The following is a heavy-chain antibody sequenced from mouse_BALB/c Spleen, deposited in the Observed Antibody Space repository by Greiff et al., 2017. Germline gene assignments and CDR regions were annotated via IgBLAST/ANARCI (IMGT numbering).Heavy chain of an antibody. V-gene: IGHV3-6*02. CDR3: AREGGSSLYWYFDV. CDR2: ISYDGSN. CDR1: GYSITSGYY. D-gene: IGHD1-1*01. J-gene: IGHJ1*01. Sequence: EVQLVESGPGLVKPSQSLSLTCSVTGYSITSGYYWNWIRQFPGNKLEWMGYISYDGSNNYNPSLKNRISITRDTSKNQFFLKLNSVTTEDTATYYCAREGGSSLYWYFDVWGAGTTVTVSS.